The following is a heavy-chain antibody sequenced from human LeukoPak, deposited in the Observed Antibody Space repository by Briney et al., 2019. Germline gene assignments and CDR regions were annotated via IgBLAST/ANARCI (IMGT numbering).Heavy chain of an antibody. V-gene: IGHV3-21*01. CDR2: ISCNSSYI. D-gene: IGHD3-22*01. J-gene: IGHJ3*02. Sequence: GGSLRLSCAASGFTFSSYSMNWVRQAPGKGLELVSTISCNSSYIYYADSVKGRFTISRDNAKNSLYLQMNSLRAEDTAVYYCARTYYDSSGYYWRDAFDIWGQGTMVTVSS. CDR1: GFTFSSYS. CDR3: ARTYYDSSGYYWRDAFDI.